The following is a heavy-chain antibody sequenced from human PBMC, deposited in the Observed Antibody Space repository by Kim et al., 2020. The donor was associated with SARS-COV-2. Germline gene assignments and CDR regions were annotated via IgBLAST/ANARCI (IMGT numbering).Heavy chain of an antibody. J-gene: IGHJ6*02. CDR3: ARADPGIAVAGQYYYYYYGMDA. V-gene: IGHV3-48*03. D-gene: IGHD6-19*01. CDR1: GFTFSSYE. CDR2: ISSSGSTI. Sequence: GGSLRLSCAASGFTFSSYEMNWVRQAPGKGLEWVSYISSSGSTIYYADSVKGRFTISRDNAKNSLYLQMNSLRAEDTAVYYCARADPGIAVAGQYYYYYYGMDAWGQGTTVTVSS.